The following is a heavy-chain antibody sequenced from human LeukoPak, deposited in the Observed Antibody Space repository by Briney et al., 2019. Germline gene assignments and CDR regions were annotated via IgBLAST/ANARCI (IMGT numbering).Heavy chain of an antibody. Sequence: SETLSLTCTVSGGSISNNYWSWIRQPPGKGLEWIGYILYTGSTNYSPSLKSRVTISVDTSKNQFSLKLSSVTAADTAVYYCARSPFRHNFYGSSFDYWGQGTLVTVSS. V-gene: IGHV4-59*01. CDR1: GGSISNNY. CDR3: ARSPFRHNFYGSSFDY. D-gene: IGHD3-10*01. J-gene: IGHJ4*02. CDR2: ILYTGST.